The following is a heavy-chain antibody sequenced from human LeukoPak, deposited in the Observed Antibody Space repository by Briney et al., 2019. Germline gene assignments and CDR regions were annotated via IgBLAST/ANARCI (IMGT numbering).Heavy chain of an antibody. CDR1: GFIFIGYG. D-gene: IGHD3-3*02. Sequence: PGGSLRLSCAASGFIFIGYGMHWVRQAPGKGPEGVAFIRPDGHNKYYADSVKGRFMISRDNSKNTVDVQMNSLRGDDTAMYYCAKEGAASWDVDVWGKGTTVTVSS. CDR3: AKEGAASWDVDV. CDR2: IRPDGHNK. V-gene: IGHV3-30*02. J-gene: IGHJ6*04.